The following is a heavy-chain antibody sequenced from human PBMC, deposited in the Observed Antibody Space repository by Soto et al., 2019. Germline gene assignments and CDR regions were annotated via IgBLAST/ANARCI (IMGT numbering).Heavy chain of an antibody. CDR2: ISAYNGNT. J-gene: IGHJ4*02. D-gene: IGHD5-12*01. V-gene: IGHV1-18*01. CDR1: GYTFTSYG. CDR3: ARDNGYESDY. Sequence: QVQLVQSGAEVKKPGASVKVSCKASGYTFTSYGISWVRQAPGQGLEWMGWISAYNGNTNYAQKPQGTLTMTTPTSTTTAYMELRSLTSADTAVYYSARDNGYESDYWGQGTLVTVSS.